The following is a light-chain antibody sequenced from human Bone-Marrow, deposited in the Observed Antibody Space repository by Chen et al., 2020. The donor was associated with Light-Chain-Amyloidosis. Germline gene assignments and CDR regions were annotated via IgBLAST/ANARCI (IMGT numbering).Light chain of an antibody. CDR1: NIGSKS. CDR2: YNS. CDR3: QVWDRSSDQGV. V-gene: IGLV3-21*04. Sequence: SYELTQPPSVSVAPGKTARITCGGNNIGSKSVHWYQQKPGQAPVVVIYYNSDRPSGIPERFSGSNSGNTATLTISRVEAGDEADYYCQVWDRSSDQGVFGGWTKLTVL. J-gene: IGLJ2*01.